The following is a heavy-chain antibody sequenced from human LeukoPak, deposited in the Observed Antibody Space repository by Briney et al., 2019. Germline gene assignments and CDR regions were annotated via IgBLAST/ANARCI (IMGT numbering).Heavy chain of an antibody. D-gene: IGHD2-2*01. Sequence: SETLSLTCTVSGGSISSYYWSWIRQPPGKGLEWIGYIYCSGSTNYNPSLKSRVTISVDTSKNQFSLKLSSVTAADTAVYYCARVSFSTSVYYYYGMDVWGQGTTVTVSS. CDR3: ARVSFSTSVYYYYGMDV. CDR2: IYCSGST. CDR1: GGSISSYY. V-gene: IGHV4-59*01. J-gene: IGHJ6*02.